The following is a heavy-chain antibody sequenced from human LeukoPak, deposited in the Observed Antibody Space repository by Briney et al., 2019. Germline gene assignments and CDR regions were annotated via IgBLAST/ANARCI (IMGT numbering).Heavy chain of an antibody. CDR2: INHSGST. CDR3: ARSLLGYCSSTSCYTRGAFDT. J-gene: IGHJ3*02. CDR1: GGSFSDYY. V-gene: IGHV4-34*01. D-gene: IGHD2-2*02. Sequence: SETLSLTCAVSGGSFSDYYWSWIRQPPGKGLEWIGEINHSGSTNYNPSLKSRVTISVDTSKNQFSLKWSSVTAADTAVYYCARSLLGYCSSTSCYTRGAFDTWGQGTMVTVSS.